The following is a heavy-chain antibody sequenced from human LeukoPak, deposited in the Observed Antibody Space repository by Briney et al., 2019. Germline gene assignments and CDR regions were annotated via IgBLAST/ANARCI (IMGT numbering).Heavy chain of an antibody. D-gene: IGHD3-3*01. Sequence: PGGSLRLSCAASGFTFSSYAMHWVRQAPGKGLEYVSAISSNGGSTYYANSVKGRFTISRDNSKNTLYLQMGSLRAEDMAVYYCARGGEEWLYYYYMDVWGKGTTVTVSS. J-gene: IGHJ6*03. V-gene: IGHV3-64*01. CDR3: ARGGEEWLYYYYMDV. CDR2: ISSNGGST. CDR1: GFTFSSYA.